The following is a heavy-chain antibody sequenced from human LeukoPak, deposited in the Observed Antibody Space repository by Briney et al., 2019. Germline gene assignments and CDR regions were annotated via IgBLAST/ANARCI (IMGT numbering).Heavy chain of an antibody. CDR2: ISSSSSTI. V-gene: IGHV3-48*04. J-gene: IGHJ5*02. CDR1: GFTFSSYS. D-gene: IGHD6-19*01. CDR3: ARDGAVAGLIGPKYNWFDP. Sequence: PGGSLRLSCAASGFTFSSYSMNWVRQAPGKGLEWVSYISSSSSTIYYADSVKGRFTISRDNAKNSLYLQMNSLRAEDTAVYYCARDGAVAGLIGPKYNWFDPWGQGTLVTVSS.